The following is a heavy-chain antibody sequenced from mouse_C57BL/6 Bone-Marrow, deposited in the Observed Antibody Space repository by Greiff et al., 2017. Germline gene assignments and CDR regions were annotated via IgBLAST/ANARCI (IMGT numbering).Heavy chain of an antibody. J-gene: IGHJ3*01. CDR2: IYPGSGNT. CDR3: ARGGVVAPFAY. Sequence: QVQLKESGAELVRPGASVKLSCKASGYTFTDYYINWVKQRPGQGLEWIARIYPGSGNTYYNEKFKGKATLTAEKSSSTAYMQLSSLTSEECACYLCARGGVVAPFAYWGQGTLVTVSA. V-gene: IGHV1-76*01. D-gene: IGHD1-1*01. CDR1: GYTFTDYY.